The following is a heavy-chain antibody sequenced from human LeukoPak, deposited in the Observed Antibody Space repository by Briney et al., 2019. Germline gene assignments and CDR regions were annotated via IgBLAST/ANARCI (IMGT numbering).Heavy chain of an antibody. D-gene: IGHD3-3*01. CDR3: ARDLNDFWSGYPNWSDP. Sequence: GGSLRLSCAASGFTFSSYSMNWVRQAPGKGLEWVSSISSSSSYIYYADSVKGRFTISRDNAKNSLYLQMNSLRAEDTAVYYCARDLNDFWSGYPNWSDPWGQGTLVTVSS. V-gene: IGHV3-21*01. CDR1: GFTFSSYS. CDR2: ISSSSSYI. J-gene: IGHJ5*02.